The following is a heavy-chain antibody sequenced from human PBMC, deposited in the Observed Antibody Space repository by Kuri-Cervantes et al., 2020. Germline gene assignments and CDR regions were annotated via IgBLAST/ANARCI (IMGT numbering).Heavy chain of an antibody. D-gene: IGHD4-17*01. CDR3: ARGGLRYFDL. CDR1: GFTFSSYA. V-gene: IGHV3-30*01. J-gene: IGHJ2*01. CDR2: ISYDGSNK. Sequence: GESLKISCAASGFTFSSYAMHWVRQAPGKGLEWVAIISYDGSNKYYADSVKGRFTISRDNSKNTLYLQMNSLRAEDTAVYYCARGGLRYFDLWGRGTLVTVSS.